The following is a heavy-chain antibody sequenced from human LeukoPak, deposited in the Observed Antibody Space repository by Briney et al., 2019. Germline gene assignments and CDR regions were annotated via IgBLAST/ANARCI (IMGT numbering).Heavy chain of an antibody. CDR2: IYYSGST. V-gene: IGHV4-30-4*01. J-gene: IGHJ4*02. CDR3: ARGRRNWNQWVGFDY. D-gene: IGHD1-1*01. Sequence: SQTLSLTCTVSGGSISSGDYYWSWIRQPPGKGLEWIGYIYYSGSTYYNPSLKSRVTISVDTSKNQFSLKLSSVTAADTAVYYCARGRRNWNQWVGFDYWGQGTLVTVSS. CDR1: GGSISSGDYY.